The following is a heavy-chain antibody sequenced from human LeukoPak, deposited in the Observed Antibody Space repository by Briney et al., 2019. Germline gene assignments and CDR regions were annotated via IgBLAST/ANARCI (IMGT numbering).Heavy chain of an antibody. D-gene: IGHD1-26*01. V-gene: IGHV4-61*01. Sequence: SETLSLTCTVSGGSVNSGSYYWNWIRQPPGKGLERIGYIYYSGSTNYNPSLKSRVTISVDTSKNQFSLKLSSVTAADTAVYYCARAAYSGSYHSDYWGQGTLVTVSS. CDR1: GGSVNSGSYY. J-gene: IGHJ4*02. CDR3: ARAAYSGSYHSDY. CDR2: IYYSGST.